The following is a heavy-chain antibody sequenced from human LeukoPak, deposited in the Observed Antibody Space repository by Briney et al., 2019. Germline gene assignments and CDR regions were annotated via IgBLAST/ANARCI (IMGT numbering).Heavy chain of an antibody. V-gene: IGHV3-23*01. Sequence: PGGSLRLSCAASGFTFSSYAMSWVRQAPGKGLEWVSAISGSGGNTYYADSVKGRFTISRDNSKNTLYLQMNSLRAEDTAVYYCAKGRYYYDSSGYYYFDYWGQGTLVTVSS. J-gene: IGHJ4*02. CDR1: GFTFSSYA. CDR2: ISGSGGNT. CDR3: AKGRYYYDSSGYYYFDY. D-gene: IGHD3-22*01.